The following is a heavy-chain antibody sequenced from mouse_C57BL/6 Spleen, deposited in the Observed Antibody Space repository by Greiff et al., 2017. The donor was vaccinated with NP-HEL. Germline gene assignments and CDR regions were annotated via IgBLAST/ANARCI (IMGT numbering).Heavy chain of an antibody. J-gene: IGHJ4*01. Sequence: QVQLQQSDAELVKPGASVKISCKVSGYTFTDHTIHWMKQRPEQGLEWIGYIYPRDGSTKYNEKFKGKATLTADKSSSTAYMQLNSLTSEDSAVYFCARCGNYGSSRYYYAMDYWGQGTSVTVSS. V-gene: IGHV1-78*01. CDR2: IYPRDGST. CDR1: GYTFTDHT. CDR3: ARCGNYGSSRYYYAMDY. D-gene: IGHD1-1*01.